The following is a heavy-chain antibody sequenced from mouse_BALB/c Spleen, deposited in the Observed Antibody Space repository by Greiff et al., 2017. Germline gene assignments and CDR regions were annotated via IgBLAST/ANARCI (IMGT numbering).Heavy chain of an antibody. CDR1: GYTFTSYT. Sequence: VQLQQSAAELARPGASVKMSCKASGYTFTSYTMHWVKQRPGQGLEWIGYINPSSGYTEYNQKFKDKTTLTADKSSSTAYMQLSSLTSEDSAVYYCARGYRYDGADAMDYWGQGTSVTVSS. J-gene: IGHJ4*01. D-gene: IGHD2-14*01. CDR2: INPSSGYT. V-gene: IGHV1-4*02. CDR3: ARGYRYDGADAMDY.